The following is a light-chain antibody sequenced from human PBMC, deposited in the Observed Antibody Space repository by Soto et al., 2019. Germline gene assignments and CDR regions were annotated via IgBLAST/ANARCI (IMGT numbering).Light chain of an antibody. CDR2: GAS. J-gene: IGKJ3*01. Sequence: EIVMTQSPATLSVSPGERATLSCRASQSVSSNLAWYQQKPGQAPRLLIYGASTRGTGIPARFSGSGSGTEFTLTISSLQSEDFAFYYCQQYNNWPPIFTFGPGTKVDIK. CDR1: QSVSSN. CDR3: QQYNNWPPIFT. V-gene: IGKV3-15*01.